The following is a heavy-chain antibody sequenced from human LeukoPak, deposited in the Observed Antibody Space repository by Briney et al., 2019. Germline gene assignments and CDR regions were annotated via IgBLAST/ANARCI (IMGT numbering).Heavy chain of an antibody. V-gene: IGHV3-49*04. J-gene: IGHJ4*02. CDR2: IRSKAYGGTA. D-gene: IGHD2-15*01. Sequence: PGGSLRLSCAASGFTFSSYWMNWVRQAPGKGLEWIGFIRSKAYGGTAEYAASVKGRFTISRDDSKSTAYLQMNSLKSDDTAMYYCTRGCGGGTCYYGVEDYWGKGILVTVSS. CDR3: TRGCGGGTCYYGVEDY. CDR1: GFTFSSYW.